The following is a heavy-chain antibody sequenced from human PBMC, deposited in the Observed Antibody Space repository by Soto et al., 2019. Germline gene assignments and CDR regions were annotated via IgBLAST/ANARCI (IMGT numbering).Heavy chain of an antibody. J-gene: IGHJ6*02. CDR1: GYTFTDYW. Sequence: GESLKISCKGSGYTFTDYWIGWVRQLPGKGLEWMGIIYPGDSDTRYSPSFQGHVTITVDKSTSTAYLQWNTLKASDAAMYYCARHLSNFRYYYYAMDVWGQGTTVTVSS. CDR2: IYPGDSDT. CDR3: ARHLSNFRYYYYAMDV. D-gene: IGHD4-4*01. V-gene: IGHV5-51*01.